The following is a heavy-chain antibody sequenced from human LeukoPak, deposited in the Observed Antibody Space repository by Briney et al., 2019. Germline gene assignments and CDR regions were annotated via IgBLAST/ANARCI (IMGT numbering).Heavy chain of an antibody. CDR1: GFTFNNAW. CDR3: AKAALVSREGSSHPFNWFDP. V-gene: IGHV3-23*01. Sequence: GGSLRLSCAASGFTFNNAWMSWVRQAPGKGLEWVSAISGSGGSTYYADSVKGRFTISRDNSKNTLYLQMNSLRAEDTAVYYCAKAALVSREGSSHPFNWFDPWGQGTLVTVSS. CDR2: ISGSGGST. J-gene: IGHJ5*02. D-gene: IGHD3-10*01.